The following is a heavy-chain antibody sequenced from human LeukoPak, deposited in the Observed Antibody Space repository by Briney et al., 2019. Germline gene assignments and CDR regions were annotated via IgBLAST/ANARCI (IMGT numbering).Heavy chain of an antibody. D-gene: IGHD1-1*01. CDR1: GFTFSDNY. CDR2: ISGNGGDM. Sequence: GGSLRLSCAASGFTFSDNYMTWVRQAPGKGLEWLPYISGNGGDMQYADPVKGRFTISRDNAKNLLYLQMDSLRVEDTAIYYCARDPRTVRIWGQGTLVTVSS. CDR3: ARDPRTVRI. V-gene: IGHV3-11*04. J-gene: IGHJ4*02.